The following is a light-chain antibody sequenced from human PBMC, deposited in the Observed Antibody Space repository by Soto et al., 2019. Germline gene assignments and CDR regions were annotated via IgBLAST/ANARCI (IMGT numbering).Light chain of an antibody. J-gene: IGKJ4*01. CDR1: QGIAPY. CDR2: ATS. Sequence: DVQMNQSPSSLSAFVGDSVTITCRASQGIAPYLAWFQQKPGKDPKLLIYATSTLQSGVPSRFSGSGSGTDFTLTITSLQPEDVATYYCQKYNSAPLTFGGGTKVEIK. CDR3: QKYNSAPLT. V-gene: IGKV1-27*01.